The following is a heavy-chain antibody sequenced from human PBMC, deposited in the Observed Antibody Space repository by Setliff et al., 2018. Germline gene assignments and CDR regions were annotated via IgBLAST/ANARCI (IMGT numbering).Heavy chain of an antibody. V-gene: IGHV3-23*01. CDR3: SVRDYYDSSGYHDY. J-gene: IGHJ4*02. D-gene: IGHD3-22*01. Sequence: PGGSLRLSCTASGFTFSNAWMSWVRQAPGKGLEWVSAISGSGGSTYYADSVKGRFTISRDNSKNTLYLQMNSLRAEDTAVYYCSVRDYYDSSGYHDYWGQGTLVTVSS. CDR1: GFTFSNAW. CDR2: ISGSGGST.